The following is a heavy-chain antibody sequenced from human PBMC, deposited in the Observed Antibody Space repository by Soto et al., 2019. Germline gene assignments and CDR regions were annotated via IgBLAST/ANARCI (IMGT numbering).Heavy chain of an antibody. CDR2: ISYDGSNK. CDR1: GFTFSSYA. D-gene: IGHD3-22*01. Sequence: QVQLVESGGGVVQPGRSLRLSCAASGFTFSSYAMHWARQAPGKGLEWVAVISYDGSNKYYADSVKGRFTISRDNSKNTLYLQMNSLRAEDTAVYYCARDYYDSSGYFHPLCYFDYWGQGTLVTVSS. CDR3: ARDYYDSSGYFHPLCYFDY. V-gene: IGHV3-30-3*01. J-gene: IGHJ4*02.